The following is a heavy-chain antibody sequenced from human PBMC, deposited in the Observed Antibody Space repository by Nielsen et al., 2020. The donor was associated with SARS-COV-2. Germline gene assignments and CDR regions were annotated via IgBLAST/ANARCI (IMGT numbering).Heavy chain of an antibody. Sequence: GGSLRLSCAASGFTFNIYAMAWVRRAPGRGLQWVTGVSSSGGSTYYIDSVKGRFSISRDNSKNTLFLLMHSLRVEDTAVYYCARDGVVRGDALDLWGQGTMVTVSS. CDR2: VSSSGGST. J-gene: IGHJ3*01. CDR3: ARDGVVRGDALDL. V-gene: IGHV3-23*01. CDR1: GFTFNIYA. D-gene: IGHD3-10*01.